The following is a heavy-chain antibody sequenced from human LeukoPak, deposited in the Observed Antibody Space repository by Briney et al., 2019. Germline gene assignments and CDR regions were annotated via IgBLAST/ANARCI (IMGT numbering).Heavy chain of an antibody. CDR2: ISSSGSTI. J-gene: IGHJ6*02. D-gene: IGHD2-15*01. CDR3: ARDPRGRHSMDDYYGMDV. CDR1: GFTFSDYY. Sequence: GGSLRLSCAASGFTFSDYYMSWIRQAPGKGLEWVSCISSSGSTIYYADSVKGRFTISRDNAKNSLYLQMNSLRSDDTAVYYCARDPRGRHSMDDYYGMDVWGQGTTVTVSS. V-gene: IGHV3-11*01.